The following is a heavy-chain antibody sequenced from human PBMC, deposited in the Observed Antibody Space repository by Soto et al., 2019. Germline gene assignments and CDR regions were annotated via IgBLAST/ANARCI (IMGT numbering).Heavy chain of an antibody. CDR1: GYTFTSYA. CDR3: ARSSGYYLIDDY. D-gene: IGHD3-22*01. CDR2: INAGNGNT. Sequence: QVQLVQSGAEEKKPGASVKVSCKASGYTFTSYAMHWVRQAPGQRLEWMGWINAGNGNTKYSQKFQGRVTITRDTSASTADMELSRLRSEDTAVYYCARSSGYYLIDDYWGQGTLVTVSS. V-gene: IGHV1-3*05. J-gene: IGHJ4*02.